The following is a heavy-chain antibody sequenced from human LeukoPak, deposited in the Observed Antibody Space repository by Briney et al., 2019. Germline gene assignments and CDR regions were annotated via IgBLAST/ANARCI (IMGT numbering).Heavy chain of an antibody. D-gene: IGHD3-22*01. CDR2: IYTSGST. V-gene: IGHV4-4*07. J-gene: IGHJ3*02. CDR3: ASDYDSSGYYGDAFDI. CDR1: GGSISSYY. Sequence: SETLSLTCTVSGGSISSYYWSWIRQPAGKGLEWIGRIYTSGSTYYNPSLKSRVTISVDTSKNQFSLKLSSVTAADTAVYYCASDYDSSGYYGDAFDIWGQGTMVTVSS.